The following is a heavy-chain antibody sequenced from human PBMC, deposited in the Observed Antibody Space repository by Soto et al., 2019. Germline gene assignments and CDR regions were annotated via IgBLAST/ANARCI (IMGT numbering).Heavy chain of an antibody. J-gene: IGHJ3*02. D-gene: IGHD4-17*01. V-gene: IGHV1-46*01. CDR3: ARDLRLTRVITRTFDI. CDR2: INPRGGST. Sequence: GASVKVSCKASGYTFTSYYMHWVRQTPGQGLEWMGIINPRGGSTTYAQKFQGRVTMTRDTSTSTVYMELSSLRSEDTAVYYCARDLRLTRVITRTFDIWGQGTMVTVSS. CDR1: GYTFTSYY.